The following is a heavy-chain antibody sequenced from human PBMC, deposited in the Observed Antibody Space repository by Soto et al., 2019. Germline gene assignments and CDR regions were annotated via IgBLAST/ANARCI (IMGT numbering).Heavy chain of an antibody. J-gene: IGHJ4*02. CDR3: AREGIRGVILTGDY. V-gene: IGHV1-3*01. D-gene: IGHD3-10*01. Sequence: ASVXVSCKASGYTFTSYAMHWVRQAPGQRLEWMGWINAGNGNTKYSQKFQGRVTITRDTSASTAYMELSSLRSEDTAVYYCAREGIRGVILTGDYWGQGTLVTVSS. CDR1: GYTFTSYA. CDR2: INAGNGNT.